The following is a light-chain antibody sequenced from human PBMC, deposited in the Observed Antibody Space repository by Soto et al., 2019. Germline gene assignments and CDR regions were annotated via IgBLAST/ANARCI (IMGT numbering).Light chain of an antibody. Sequence: QSALTQPPSASGSPGQSVTISCTGTSSDVGAYNYFSWYQQHAGKAPKLVIYEVTKRPSGVPDRCSGSKSANTASLTVSGLQSEDEADYYCSSFASSNTWVFGEGTKLTVL. CDR1: SSDVGAYNY. V-gene: IGLV2-8*01. CDR2: EVT. J-gene: IGLJ3*02. CDR3: SSFASSNTWV.